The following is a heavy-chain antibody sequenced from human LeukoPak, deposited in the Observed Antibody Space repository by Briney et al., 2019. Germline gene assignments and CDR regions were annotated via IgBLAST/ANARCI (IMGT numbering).Heavy chain of an antibody. D-gene: IGHD3-3*01. J-gene: IGHJ5*02. CDR3: ARAQGIDDFWSGYPTRWFDP. CDR1: GGSISSCNW. Sequence: SETLSLTCAVSGGSISSCNWWSWVRQPPGKGLEWIGEIYHSGSTNYNPSLKSRVTISVDKSKNQFSLKLSSVTAADTAVYYCARAQGIDDFWSGYPTRWFDPWGQGTLVTVSS. CDR2: IYHSGST. V-gene: IGHV4-4*02.